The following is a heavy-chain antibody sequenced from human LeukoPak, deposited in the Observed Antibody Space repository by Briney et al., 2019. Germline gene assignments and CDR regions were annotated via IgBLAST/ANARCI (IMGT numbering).Heavy chain of an antibody. Sequence: GGSLRLSCAASGFTVSSNYXXWVRQAPGXGLEWVSVIYSGGSTYYADSVKGRFTISRDNSKNTLYHQMNSLRAEDTAVYYCARVSYGYLHPWGQGTLVTVSS. V-gene: IGHV3-53*01. J-gene: IGHJ5*02. CDR2: IYSGGST. CDR3: ARVSYGYLHP. CDR1: GFTVSSNY. D-gene: IGHD5-18*01.